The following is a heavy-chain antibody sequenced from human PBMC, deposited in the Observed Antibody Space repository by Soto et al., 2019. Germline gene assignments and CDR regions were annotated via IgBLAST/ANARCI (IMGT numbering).Heavy chain of an antibody. CDR2: IYYSGST. CDR3: ARHSGDSSPDP. D-gene: IGHD3-10*01. V-gene: IGHV4-59*01. Sequence: PSETLSLTCTVSGGSISSYYWSWIRQPPGKGLEWIGYIYYSGSTNYNPSLKSRVTISVDTSKNQFSLKLSSVTAADTAVYYCARHSGDSSPDPWGQGTLVTVSS. CDR1: GGSISSYY. J-gene: IGHJ5*02.